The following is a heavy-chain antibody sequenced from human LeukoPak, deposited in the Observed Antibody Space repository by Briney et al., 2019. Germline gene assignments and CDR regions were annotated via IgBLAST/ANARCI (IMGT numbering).Heavy chain of an antibody. CDR3: AREVSGMGIGSYYYYYGMDV. CDR1: GGSISSGGYY. V-gene: IGHV4-31*03. J-gene: IGHJ6*02. Sequence: SETLSLTCTVSGGSISSGGYYWSWIHQHPGTGLEWIGYIYYSGSTYYNPSLKSRVTISVDTSKNQFSLKLSSVTAADTAVYYCAREVSGMGIGSYYYYYGMDVWGQGTTVTVSS. D-gene: IGHD6-25*01. CDR2: IYYSGST.